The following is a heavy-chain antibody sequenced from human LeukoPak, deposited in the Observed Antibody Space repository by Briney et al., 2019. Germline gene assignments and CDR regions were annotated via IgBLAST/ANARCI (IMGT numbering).Heavy chain of an antibody. J-gene: IGHJ4*02. V-gene: IGHV1-3*01. CDR3: ARDLSSSYFDY. CDR2: INAGNGNT. D-gene: IGHD6-13*01. CDR1: GYTFTSYA. Sequence: ASVKVSCNASGYTFTSYAMHWVRQAPGQRLEWMGWINAGNGNTKYSQKFQGRVTITRDTSASTAHMELSSLRSEDTAVYYCARDLSSSYFDYWGQGTLVTVSS.